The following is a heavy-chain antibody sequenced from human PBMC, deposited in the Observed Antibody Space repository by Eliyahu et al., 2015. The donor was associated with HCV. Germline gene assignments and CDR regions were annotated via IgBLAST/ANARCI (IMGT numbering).Heavy chain of an antibody. J-gene: IGHJ4*02. CDR2: ISSSSSYI. D-gene: IGHD2-15*01. CDR1: GFXFXSYS. Sequence: EVQLVESGGGLVKPGGSLRLSCAASGFXFXSYSMNWVRQAPGKGLEWVSSISSSSSYIYYADSVKGRFTISRDNAKNSLYLQMNSLRAEDTAVYYCARDRLGGSYFDYWGQGTLVTVSS. V-gene: IGHV3-21*01. CDR3: ARDRLGGSYFDY.